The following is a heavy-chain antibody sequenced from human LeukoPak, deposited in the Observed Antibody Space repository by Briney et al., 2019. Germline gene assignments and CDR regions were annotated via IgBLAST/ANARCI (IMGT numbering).Heavy chain of an antibody. CDR3: ARNLNSPIAVAGSDY. J-gene: IGHJ4*02. CDR1: GFTFSNSD. Sequence: PGGSLRLSCAASGFTFSNSDMEWVRQAPGKGLEWVSSITPSSTYIYYAESMRGRFTVSRDNAKNSLYLQINSLTAEDTAVYYCARNLNSPIAVAGSDYWGQGTLVTVSS. V-gene: IGHV3-21*01. D-gene: IGHD6-19*01. CDR2: ITPSSTYI.